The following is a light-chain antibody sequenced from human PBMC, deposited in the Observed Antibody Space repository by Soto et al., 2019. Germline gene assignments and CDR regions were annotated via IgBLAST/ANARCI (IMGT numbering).Light chain of an antibody. J-gene: IGKJ1*01. Sequence: QMTRSPSSLSASVGEKIIITCRASRDVGSDVSWYQQKPGQAPKLLIYAASNLYTGVPSRFSGSRSGTEFTLAISSLQPEDFASYYCLQDYGDSWTFGQGTKVDNK. V-gene: IGKV1-6*01. CDR2: AAS. CDR1: RDVGSD. CDR3: LQDYGDSWT.